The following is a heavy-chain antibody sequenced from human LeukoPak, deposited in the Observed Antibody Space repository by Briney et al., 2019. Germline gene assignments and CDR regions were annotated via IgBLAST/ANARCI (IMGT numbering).Heavy chain of an antibody. CDR2: IYTSGST. J-gene: IGHJ4*02. CDR3: ARGGYCGGDCYFYY. D-gene: IGHD2-21*02. CDR1: GGSIGTYY. Sequence: PSETLSLTCTVSGGSIGTYYWSWIRQPAGKGLEWIGRIYTSGSTNYNPSLKSRVTISVDTSKNQFSLKLSSVTAADTAVYYCARGGYCGGDCYFYYWGQGTLVTVSS. V-gene: IGHV4-4*07.